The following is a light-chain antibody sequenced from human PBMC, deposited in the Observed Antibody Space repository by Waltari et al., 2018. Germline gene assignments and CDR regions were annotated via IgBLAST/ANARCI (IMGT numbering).Light chain of an antibody. CDR1: QIGGTN. J-gene: IGKJ4*01. Sequence: SCRASQIGGTNIAWYQKRPGQAPRLLIYDAFDRAAGVPARFSGSSSGVEFTLTISSLEPEDSGVYFCQQRYKWPHSFGGGTKVEI. V-gene: IGKV3-11*01. CDR2: DAF. CDR3: QQRYKWPHS.